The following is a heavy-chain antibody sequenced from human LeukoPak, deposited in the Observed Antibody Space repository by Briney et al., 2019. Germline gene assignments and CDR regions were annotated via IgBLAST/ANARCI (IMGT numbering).Heavy chain of an antibody. J-gene: IGHJ4*02. D-gene: IGHD3-22*01. CDR1: GFTFSSYA. V-gene: IGHV3-23*01. Sequence: GGSLRLSSAASGFTFSSYAMNWVRQAPGKGLEWVSAISGRGGSTYYADSVKGRFTISRDNAKNSLYLQMNSLRAEDTAVYYCARGILTYYYDSSGYLDYWGQGTLVTVSS. CDR2: ISGRGGST. CDR3: ARGILTYYYDSSGYLDY.